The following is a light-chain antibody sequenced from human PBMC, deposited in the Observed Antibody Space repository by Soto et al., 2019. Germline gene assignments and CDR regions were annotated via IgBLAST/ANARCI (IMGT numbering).Light chain of an antibody. CDR2: DTS. Sequence: TQSPSTLSGSVGDRVTITCRVSQTISNSFIAWYQQKPGQAPRLLIYDTSSRATGVPDRYSASGSGTDFTLTISRLEPEDFAVFFCQQYGTSEIIFGQGTRLEIK. J-gene: IGKJ5*01. CDR1: QTISNSF. V-gene: IGKV3-20*01. CDR3: QQYGTSEII.